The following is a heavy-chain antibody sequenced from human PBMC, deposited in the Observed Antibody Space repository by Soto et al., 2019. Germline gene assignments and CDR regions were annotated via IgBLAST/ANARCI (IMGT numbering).Heavy chain of an antibody. CDR2: IYSGGNT. D-gene: IGHD2-21*02. CDR1: GFSVSSNY. CDR3: ARDIPYCGGVCHDAFDI. Sequence: GGSLRLSCAASGFSVSSNYMSWVRQAPGKGLEWVSIIYSGGNTYYADSVKGRFTISRHNSKNTLYLQMNSLKTEDTAVYYCARDIPYCGGVCHDAFDIWGQGTMVTVSS. V-gene: IGHV3-53*04. J-gene: IGHJ3*02.